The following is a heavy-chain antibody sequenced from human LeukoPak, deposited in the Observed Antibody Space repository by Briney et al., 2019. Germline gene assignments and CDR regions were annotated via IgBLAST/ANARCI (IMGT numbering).Heavy chain of an antibody. Sequence: ASVKVSCKASGYTFTSYGISWVRQAPGQGLEWMGWISAYNGNTNYAQKLQGRVTMTTDTSTSSAYMELRSLRSDDTDVYYCARDRGVIFGVVVYCYMDVWGKGTTVTVSS. CDR3: ARDRGVIFGVVVYCYMDV. CDR2: ISAYNGNT. V-gene: IGHV1-18*01. J-gene: IGHJ6*03. D-gene: IGHD3-3*01. CDR1: GYTFTSYG.